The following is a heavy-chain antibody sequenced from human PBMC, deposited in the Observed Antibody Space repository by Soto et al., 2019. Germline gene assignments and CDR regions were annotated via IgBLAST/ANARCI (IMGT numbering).Heavy chain of an antibody. D-gene: IGHD3-16*01. CDR1: GGSISSGGYY. Sequence: QVQLQESGPGLVKPSQTLSLTCTVSGGSISSGGYYWSWIRQHPGKGLEWIGYIYYSGSTYYNPSLKSRVTISVDTSKNQFSLKLSSVTAADTAVYYCARGGIPIMITGTNGMDVWGQGTTVTVSS. CDR3: ARGGIPIMITGTNGMDV. CDR2: IYYSGST. V-gene: IGHV4-31*03. J-gene: IGHJ6*02.